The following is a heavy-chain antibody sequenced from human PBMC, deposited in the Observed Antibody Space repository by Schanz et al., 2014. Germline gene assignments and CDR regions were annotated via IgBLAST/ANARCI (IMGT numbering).Heavy chain of an antibody. Sequence: QVQLQESGPGLVKPSETLSLTCTVSGGSISSYYWSWIRQPPGKGLEWIGHRDSSGSTKYNPSLKSRVTISIDTSKNQISLRLRSVTEADTAVYYCARDGLGADYWSQGTLVTVSA. CDR1: GGSISSYY. V-gene: IGHV4-59*01. CDR2: RDSSGST. J-gene: IGHJ4*02. CDR3: ARDGLGADY.